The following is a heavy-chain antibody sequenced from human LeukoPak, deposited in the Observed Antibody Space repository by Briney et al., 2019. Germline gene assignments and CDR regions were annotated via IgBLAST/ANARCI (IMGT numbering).Heavy chain of an antibody. Sequence: ASVKVSCKTSGYRFNVYDILWVRQAPGHGLDYVGWISTYTGRANYAQRFQGRVSVITDTSTSTAYLELTNLTSSDTGLYYCARADGTNSGTNAFDVWGLGTMVTVAS. V-gene: IGHV1-18*01. CDR1: GYRFNVYD. CDR3: ARADGTNSGTNAFDV. J-gene: IGHJ3*01. CDR2: ISTYTGRA. D-gene: IGHD4-23*01.